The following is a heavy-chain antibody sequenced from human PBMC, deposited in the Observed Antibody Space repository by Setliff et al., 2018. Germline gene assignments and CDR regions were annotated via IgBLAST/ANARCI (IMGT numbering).Heavy chain of an antibody. Sequence: GESLKISCKGSGYRFTNYWIGWVRQMPGKGLEWMGIIYPGDSDTKYSPSFQGLVTISADKSINTAYLQWSSLKASDTATYYCAIIDDAIMDLDYWGQGTLVTVSS. D-gene: IGHD3-16*01. V-gene: IGHV5-51*01. CDR2: IYPGDSDT. J-gene: IGHJ4*02. CDR1: GYRFTNYW. CDR3: AIIDDAIMDLDY.